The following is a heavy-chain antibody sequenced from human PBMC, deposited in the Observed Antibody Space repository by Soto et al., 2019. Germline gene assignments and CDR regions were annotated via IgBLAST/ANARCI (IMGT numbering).Heavy chain of an antibody. CDR2: ISRRSSYI. V-gene: IGHV3-21*01. Sequence: EVQLVESGGGLVKPGGSLRLSCAASGFTFSSCGMNWVRQAPGKGLEWVSSISRRSSYIYYAGSVKGRFTISRDNAKNSLYLQTNSLRAEDTAVYYCARLTSYDSSGDYCYWCQGTLVTVSS. D-gene: IGHD3-22*01. J-gene: IGHJ4*02. CDR3: ARLTSYDSSGDYCY. CDR1: GFTFSSCG.